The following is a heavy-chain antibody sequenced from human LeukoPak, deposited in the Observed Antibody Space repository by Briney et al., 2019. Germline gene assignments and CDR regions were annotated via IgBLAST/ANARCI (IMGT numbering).Heavy chain of an antibody. J-gene: IGHJ4*02. CDR1: GGSISSSSYY. CDR3: AKMSTAEVCFDY. CDR2: IYYSGST. D-gene: IGHD5-24*01. V-gene: IGHV4-39*07. Sequence: SETLSLTCTVSGGSISSSSYYWGWIRQPPGKGLEWIGSIYYSGSTYYNPSLKSRVTMSLDTSKNQFSLKLSSVTAADTAVYYCAKMSTAEVCFDYWGQGTLVTVSS.